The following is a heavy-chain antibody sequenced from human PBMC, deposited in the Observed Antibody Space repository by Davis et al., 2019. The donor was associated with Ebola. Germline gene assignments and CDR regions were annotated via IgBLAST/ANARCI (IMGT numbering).Heavy chain of an antibody. CDR2: ISAYNGNT. V-gene: IGHV1-18*01. Sequence: ASVKVSCKASGYTFTSYDINWVRQATGQGLEWMGWISAYNGNTNYAQKFQGRVTITADESTSTAYMEPSSLRSEDTAVYYCARDRKYSSGYFWFDPWGQGTLVTVSS. J-gene: IGHJ5*02. D-gene: IGHD3-22*01. CDR1: GYTFTSYD. CDR3: ARDRKYSSGYFWFDP.